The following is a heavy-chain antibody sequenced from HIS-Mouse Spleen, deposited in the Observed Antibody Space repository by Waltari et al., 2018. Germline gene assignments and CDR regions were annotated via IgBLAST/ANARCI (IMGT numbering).Heavy chain of an antibody. J-gene: IGHJ4*02. CDR1: GFTFSSYA. CDR3: ARDHRNNWAIRD. Sequence: QVQLVESGGGVVQPGRSLRLSCAASGFTFSSYAMPWVRQAPGKGLEGVAVISYDGSNKYDADSGKGRVTISRDNSKTTLYLQMNSLRAEDTAVYYCARDHRNNWAIRDWGQGTLVTVSS. D-gene: IGHD1-20*01. CDR2: ISYDGSNK. V-gene: IGHV3-30-3*01.